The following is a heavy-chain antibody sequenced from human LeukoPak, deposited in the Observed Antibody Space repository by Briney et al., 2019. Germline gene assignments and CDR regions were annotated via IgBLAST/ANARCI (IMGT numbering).Heavy chain of an antibody. CDR2: ISGSGGST. CDR3: AKSQRRGYYYGSGSYYEALHYFDH. J-gene: IGHJ4*02. CDR1: GFTFSSYA. Sequence: GGSLRLSCAASGFTFSSYAMSWVRQAPGKGLEWVSAISGSGGSTYYADSVKGRFTISRDNSKNTLYLQMNSLRAEDTAVYYCAKSQRRGYYYGSGSYYEALHYFDHWGQGTLVTVSS. V-gene: IGHV3-23*01. D-gene: IGHD3-10*01.